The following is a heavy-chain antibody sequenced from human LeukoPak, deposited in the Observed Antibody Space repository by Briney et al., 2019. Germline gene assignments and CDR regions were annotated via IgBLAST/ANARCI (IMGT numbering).Heavy chain of an antibody. CDR3: ARIGDYYYYYMDV. J-gene: IGHJ6*03. CDR1: GYSFTSYW. CDR2: IYPGDSDT. Sequence: VESLKISCKGSGYSFTSYWIGWVRQMPGKGLEWMGIIYPGDSDTRYSPSFQGQVTISADKSISTAYLQWSSLKASDTAMYYCARIGDYYYYYMDVWGKGTTVTVSS. V-gene: IGHV5-51*01.